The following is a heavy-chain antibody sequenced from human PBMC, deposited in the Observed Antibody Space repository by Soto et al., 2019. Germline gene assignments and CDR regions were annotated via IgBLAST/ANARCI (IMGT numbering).Heavy chain of an antibody. V-gene: IGHV1-18*01. CDR2: INVYNGNT. CDR1: GYTFTNYG. Sequence: QVQLVQSGGEVKKPGASVKVSCKASGYTFTNYGISSVRQAPGQGLEWMGWINVYNGNTKYAQKVQGRVTMATDTSTSKAYMELRSLRSDDTAVYYCARGVGSGSYYNQYNWFDPWGQGTLVTVSS. J-gene: IGHJ5*02. CDR3: ARGVGSGSYYNQYNWFDP. D-gene: IGHD3-10*01.